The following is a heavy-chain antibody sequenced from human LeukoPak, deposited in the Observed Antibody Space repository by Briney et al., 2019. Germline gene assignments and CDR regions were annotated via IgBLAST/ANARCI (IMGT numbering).Heavy chain of an antibody. V-gene: IGHV3-20*04. Sequence: GGSLRLSCAASGFTFDDYGMSWVRQAPGKGLEWVSGINWNGGSTGYADSVKGRFTISRDNAKNSLYLQMNSLRAEDTALYYCARGKGYSYGNPFDYWGQGTLVTVSS. CDR2: INWNGGST. CDR3: ARGKGYSYGNPFDY. J-gene: IGHJ4*02. CDR1: GFTFDDYG. D-gene: IGHD5-18*01.